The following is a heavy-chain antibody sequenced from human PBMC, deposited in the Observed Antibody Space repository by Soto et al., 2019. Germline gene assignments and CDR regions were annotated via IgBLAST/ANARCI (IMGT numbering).Heavy chain of an antibody. Sequence: PGESLKTSCKGSGYSFTSYWIGWVRQMPGKGLEWMGIIYPGDSDTRYSPSFQGQVTISADKSISTAYLQWSSLKASDTAMYYCARQRPTVVTRDAFDIWGQGTMVTVSS. CDR3: ARQRPTVVTRDAFDI. V-gene: IGHV5-51*01. CDR1: GYSFTSYW. J-gene: IGHJ3*02. CDR2: IYPGDSDT. D-gene: IGHD4-17*01.